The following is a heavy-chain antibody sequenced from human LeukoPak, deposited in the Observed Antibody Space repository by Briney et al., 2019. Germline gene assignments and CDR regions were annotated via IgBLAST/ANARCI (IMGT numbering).Heavy chain of an antibody. CDR1: GGTFSSYA. V-gene: IGHV1-69*06. CDR3: ARDVDDSSGYYFDY. J-gene: IGHJ4*02. Sequence: GASVKVSCKASGGTFSSYAISWVRQAPGQGLEWMGGIIPIFGTANYAQKFQGRVTITADKSTSTAYMELSSLRSEDTAVYYCARDVDDSSGYYFDYWGQGTLVTVSS. CDR2: IIPIFGTA. D-gene: IGHD3-22*01.